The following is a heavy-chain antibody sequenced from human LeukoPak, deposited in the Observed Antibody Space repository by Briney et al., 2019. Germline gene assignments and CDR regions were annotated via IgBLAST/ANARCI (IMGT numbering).Heavy chain of an antibody. CDR3: ARSTVGATAGYYFDY. Sequence: PGRSLRLSCAASGFTFDDYAMHWVRQAPGKGLEWVSSISSSSSYIYYADSVKGRFTISRDNAKNSLYLQMNSLRAEDTAVYYCARSTVGATAGYYFDYWGQGTLVTVSS. J-gene: IGHJ4*02. CDR2: ISSSSSYI. CDR1: GFTFDDYA. D-gene: IGHD1-26*01. V-gene: IGHV3-21*01.